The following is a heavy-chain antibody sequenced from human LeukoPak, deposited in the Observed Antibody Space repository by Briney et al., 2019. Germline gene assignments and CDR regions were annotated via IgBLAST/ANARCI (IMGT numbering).Heavy chain of an antibody. CDR1: GYTFTGYY. CDR2: INPNSGGT. CDR3: ARDQRLVPSDWFDP. Sequence: GASVKVSCKASGYTFTGYYMHWVRQAPGQGLEWMGWINPNSGGTNYAQKFQGRVTMTRDTSISTAYMELSRLRSDDTAVYYCARDQRLVPSDWFDPWGQGTLVTVSS. J-gene: IGHJ5*02. D-gene: IGHD6-13*01. V-gene: IGHV1-2*02.